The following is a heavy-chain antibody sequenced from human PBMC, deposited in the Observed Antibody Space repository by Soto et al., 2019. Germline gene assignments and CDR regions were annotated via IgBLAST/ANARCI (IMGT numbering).Heavy chain of an antibody. CDR1: EFTFSNAW. J-gene: IGHJ4*02. V-gene: IGHV3-15*01. CDR3: TTDRFRAPAPKYYYDSSGYFFDH. CDR2: IKSKTDGGTT. Sequence: GLSLRRSCEGSEFTFSNAWMIWVLQKPVKVLDWFVRIKSKTDGGTTDYAAPVKGRFTISRDDSKNTLYLQMNSLKTEDTAVYYCTTDRFRAPAPKYYYDSSGYFFDHWGQGTLVTVSS. D-gene: IGHD3-22*01.